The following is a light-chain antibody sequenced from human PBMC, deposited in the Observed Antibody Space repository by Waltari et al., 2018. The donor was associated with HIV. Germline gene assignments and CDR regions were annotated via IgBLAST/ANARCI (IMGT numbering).Light chain of an antibody. CDR1: QTVGVY. V-gene: IGKV3-11*01. J-gene: IGKJ2*01. CDR2: DAS. Sequence: EIVLTQSPATLSLSPGERATLSCRASQTVGVYVAWYQQKPGPPPRLLIYDASNRATCIPARFSGSGSGTEFSLTISSLEPEDFAVYYCQQRYNWRTFGQGTKLEIK. CDR3: QQRYNWRT.